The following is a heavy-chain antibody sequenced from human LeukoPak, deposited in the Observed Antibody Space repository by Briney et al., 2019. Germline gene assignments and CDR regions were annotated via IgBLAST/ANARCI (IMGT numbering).Heavy chain of an antibody. CDR1: GFTLSSYA. CDR3: ARDHKSDPLDY. V-gene: IGHV3-30*04. J-gene: IGHJ4*02. CDR2: ISYDGSNK. Sequence: RPGGSLRLSCAASGFTLSSYAMHWVRQAPGKGLEWVAVISYDGSNKYYADSVKGRFTISRDNSKNTLYLQMNSLRAEDTAVYYCARDHKSDPLDYWGQGTLVTVSS.